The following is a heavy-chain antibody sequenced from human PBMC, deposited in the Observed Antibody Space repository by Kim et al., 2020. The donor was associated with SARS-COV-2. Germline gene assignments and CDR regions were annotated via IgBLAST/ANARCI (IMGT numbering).Heavy chain of an antibody. CDR2: ISSSGSTI. CDR1: GFTFSDYY. D-gene: IGHD3-22*01. CDR3: ARAITYYYDSSGYSGLDY. J-gene: IGHJ4*02. Sequence: GGSLRLSCAASGFTFSDYYMSWIRQAPGKGLEWVSYISSSGSTIYYADSVKGRFTISRDNAKNSLYLQMNSLRAEDTAVYYCARAITYYYDSSGYSGLDYWGQGTLVTVSS. V-gene: IGHV3-11*01.